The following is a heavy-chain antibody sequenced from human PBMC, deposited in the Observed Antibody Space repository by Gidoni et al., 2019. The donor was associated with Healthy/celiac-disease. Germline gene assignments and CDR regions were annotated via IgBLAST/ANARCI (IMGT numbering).Heavy chain of an antibody. CDR3: AMAPDSYYYDSSGYYFYYFDY. CDR2: IYYSGST. V-gene: IGHV4-61*01. J-gene: IGHJ4*02. D-gene: IGHD3-22*01. Sequence: QVQLQESGPGLVKRSETLSLTCTVSGGSVSSGRYYWSWIRQPPGKGLEWIGYIYYSGSTNYNPSLKSRFTISVDTSKNQFSLKLSSVTAADTAVYYCAMAPDSYYYDSSGYYFYYFDYWGQGTLVTVSS. CDR1: GGSVSSGRYY.